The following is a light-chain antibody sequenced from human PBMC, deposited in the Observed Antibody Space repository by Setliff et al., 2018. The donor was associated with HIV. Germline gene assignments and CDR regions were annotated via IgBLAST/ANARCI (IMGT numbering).Light chain of an antibody. CDR2: NAN. CDR1: SSDIGGYNY. CDR3: TSYTGGNTRV. J-gene: IGLJ1*01. Sequence: QSALTQPASVSGSPGQTITISCTGTSSDIGGYNYVSWYQQHPGEAPKLIIYNANNRPSGVSSRFSGSKSGNTASLSISELRAEDETDYYCTSYTGGNTRVFGTGTKVTVL. V-gene: IGLV2-14*03.